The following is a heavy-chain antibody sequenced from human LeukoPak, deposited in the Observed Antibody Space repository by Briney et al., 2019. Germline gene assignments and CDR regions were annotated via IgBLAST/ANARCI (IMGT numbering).Heavy chain of an antibody. CDR2: IIPIFGTA. CDR3: ARAQGYCSGGSCYPGIYYYYGMDV. J-gene: IGHJ6*02. V-gene: IGHV1-69*13. CDR1: GGTFSSYA. Sequence: GASVKVSCKASGGTFSSYAISWVRQAPGQGLEWMGGIIPIFGTANYAQKFQGRVTITADESTSTAYMELSSLRSEDTAVYYCARAQGYCSGGSCYPGIYYYYGMDVWGQGTTVTVSS. D-gene: IGHD2-15*01.